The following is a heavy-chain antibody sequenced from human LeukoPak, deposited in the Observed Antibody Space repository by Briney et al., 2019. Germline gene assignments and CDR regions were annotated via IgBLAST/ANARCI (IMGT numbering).Heavy chain of an antibody. CDR3: ARDFLAHGAFDI. V-gene: IGHV1-8*03. CDR2: MNPNSGNT. Sequence: ASVKVSCKASGYTFTSYDINWVQQATGQGLEWMGWMNPNSGNTGYAQKFQGRVTITRNTSISTAYMELSSLRSEDTAVYYCARDFLAHGAFDIWGQGTMVTVSS. J-gene: IGHJ3*02. CDR1: GYTFTSYD.